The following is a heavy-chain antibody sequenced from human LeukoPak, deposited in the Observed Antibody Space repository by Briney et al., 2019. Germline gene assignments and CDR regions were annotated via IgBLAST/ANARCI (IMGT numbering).Heavy chain of an antibody. CDR3: AKAPVTTCSGAYCYPFDY. D-gene: IGHD2-15*01. V-gene: IGHV3-23*01. J-gene: IGHJ4*02. CDR2: IIGGGGST. Sequence: HPGGSLRLSCAASGFPFSSHGMSWVRQAPGKGLEWVSGIIGGGGSTYYADSVKGRFTISGDNSRNTLFLQMNSLRAEDTAVYYCAKAPVTTCSGAYCYPFDYWSQGTLVTVSS. CDR1: GFPFSSHG.